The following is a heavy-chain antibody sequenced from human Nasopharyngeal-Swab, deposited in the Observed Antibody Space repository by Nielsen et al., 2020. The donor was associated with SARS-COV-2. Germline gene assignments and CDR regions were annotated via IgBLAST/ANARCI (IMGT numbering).Heavy chain of an antibody. CDR2: ISSSSSTI. CDR1: GFTFSSHS. CDR3: ARVGTYCSSTSCFALGGNRYMDV. J-gene: IGHJ6*03. V-gene: IGHV3-48*01. D-gene: IGHD2-2*01. Sequence: GESLNTSRAAPGFTFSSHSMTRAPHAPGKGLEGAPYISSSSSTIYHADPVKGRFTISRDNAKNSLYLQMNSLRAEDTAVYYCARVGTYCSSTSCFALGGNRYMDVWGKGTTVTVSS.